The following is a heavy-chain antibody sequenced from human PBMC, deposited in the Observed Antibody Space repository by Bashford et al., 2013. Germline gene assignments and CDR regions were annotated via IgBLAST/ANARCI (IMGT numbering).Heavy chain of an antibody. Sequence: VRQAPGKGLEWVSAISGSSGSTYYADSVRGRFTISRDNSKYTLYLQMNSLRAEDTAVYYCAKLIAVAGMQGPIDYWGQGTLVTVSS. J-gene: IGHJ4*02. CDR2: ISGSSGST. CDR3: AKLIAVAGMQGPIDY. D-gene: IGHD6-19*01. V-gene: IGHV3-23*01.